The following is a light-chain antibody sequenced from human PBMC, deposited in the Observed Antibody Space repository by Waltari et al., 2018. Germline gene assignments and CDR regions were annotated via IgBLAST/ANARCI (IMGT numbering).Light chain of an antibody. Sequence: EIVLTQSPATLSLSPGERATLFCRASESIGNYLAWYQQIPGQAPRLLIYDVSNRATGIPARFSGSGSGTDFSLTISSLEAEDFALYYCQQRSNRLLSFGGGTQVE. CDR1: ESIGNY. V-gene: IGKV3-11*01. J-gene: IGKJ4*01. CDR3: QQRSNRLLS. CDR2: DVS.